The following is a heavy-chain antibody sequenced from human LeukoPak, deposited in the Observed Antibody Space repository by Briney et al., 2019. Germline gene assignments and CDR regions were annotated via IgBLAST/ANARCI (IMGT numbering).Heavy chain of an antibody. J-gene: IGHJ4*02. V-gene: IGHV3-23*01. CDR3: AKDRNYGDFRPYYFDY. CDR2: MSGSGGST. D-gene: IGHD4-17*01. Sequence: GGSLRLSCAASGFTFSSYAMSWVRQAPGKGLEWVSAMSGSGGSTSYAGSVKGRFTISRDNSKNTLYLQMNSLRAEDTAVYYCAKDRNYGDFRPYYFDYWGQGTLVTVSS. CDR1: GFTFSSYA.